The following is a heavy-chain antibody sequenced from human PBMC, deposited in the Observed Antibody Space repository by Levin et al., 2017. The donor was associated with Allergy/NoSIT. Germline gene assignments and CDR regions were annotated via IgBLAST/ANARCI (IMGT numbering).Heavy chain of an antibody. CDR1: GYSFTSYW. CDR2: IYSGDSDT. Sequence: GGSLRLSCQGSGYSFTSYWIGWVRQMPGKGLEWMGIIYSGDSDTRYSPSFQGQVTISTDKSISTAYLQWSSLKVSDTAIYYCARRGTRDYYYYMDVWGKGTTVTVSS. CDR3: ARRGTRDYYYYMDV. V-gene: IGHV5-51*01. D-gene: IGHD1-1*01. J-gene: IGHJ6*03.